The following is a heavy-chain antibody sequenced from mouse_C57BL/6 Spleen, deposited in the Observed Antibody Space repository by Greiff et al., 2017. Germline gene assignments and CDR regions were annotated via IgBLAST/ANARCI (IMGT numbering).Heavy chain of an antibody. J-gene: IGHJ1*03. Sequence: QVQLQQSGAELVRPGTSVKVSCKASGYAFTNYLIEWVKQRPGQGLEWIGVINPGSGGTNYNEKFKGKATLTADKSSSTAYMQLSSLTSEDSAVYFCARDYGSSYSHWYFDVWGTGTTVTVSS. D-gene: IGHD1-1*01. CDR3: ARDYGSSYSHWYFDV. CDR1: GYAFTNYL. V-gene: IGHV1-54*01. CDR2: INPGSGGT.